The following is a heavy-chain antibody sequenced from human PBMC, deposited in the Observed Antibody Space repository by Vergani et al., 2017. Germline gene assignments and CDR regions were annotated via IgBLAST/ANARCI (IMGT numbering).Heavy chain of an antibody. Sequence: QITLKESGPTLVKPTQTLTLTCTFSGFSLSTRGVGVGWIRQPPGKALELLALIYWDDDKRYSQALKSRLTITKDTSKNQVVLTMTNMDPVETATYYCEHRLGYCRGGSFRVIKECSDNNWFDPWGQGTLVTVSS. V-gene: IGHV2-5*02. CDR3: EHRLGYCRGGSFRVIKECSDNNWFDP. CDR1: GFSLSTRGVG. J-gene: IGHJ5*02. CDR2: IYWDDDK. D-gene: IGHD2-15*01.